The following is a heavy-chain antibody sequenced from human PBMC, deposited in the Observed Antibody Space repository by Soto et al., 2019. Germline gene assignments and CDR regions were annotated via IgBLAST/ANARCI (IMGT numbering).Heavy chain of an antibody. V-gene: IGHV3-11*06. CDR2: ISSSSSYT. D-gene: IGHD2-8*01. J-gene: IGHJ6*02. CDR1: GFTFSDYY. CDR3: AREPMVYAIDYYYYGMDV. Sequence: PGGSLRLSCAASGFTFSDYYMSWIRQAPGKGLERVSYISSSSSYTNYADSVKGRFTISRDNAKNSLYLQMNSLRAEDTAVYYCAREPMVYAIDYYYYGMDVWGQGTTVTVSS.